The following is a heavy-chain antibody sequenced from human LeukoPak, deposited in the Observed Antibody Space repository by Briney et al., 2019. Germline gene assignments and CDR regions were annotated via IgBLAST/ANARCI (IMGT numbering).Heavy chain of an antibody. CDR1: GGTFSSYA. CDR3: ARDFVFRGGRSGRPSSYGMDV. V-gene: IGHV1-69*13. Sequence: AASVKVSCKASGGTFSSYAISWVRQAPGQGLEWMGGIIPIFGTANYAQKFQGRVTITADESTSTAYMELSSLRSEDTAVYYCARDFVFRGGRSGRPSSYGMDVWGQGTTVTVSS. D-gene: IGHD3-3*01. J-gene: IGHJ6*02. CDR2: IIPIFGTA.